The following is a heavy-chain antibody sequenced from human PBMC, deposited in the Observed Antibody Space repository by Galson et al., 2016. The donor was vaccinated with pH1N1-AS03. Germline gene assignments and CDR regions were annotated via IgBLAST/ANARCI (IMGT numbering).Heavy chain of an antibody. CDR3: TRSAPRGGHEPFDF. V-gene: IGHV3-21*01. D-gene: IGHD5-12*01. Sequence: LRLSCAASGFALIDYSMHWVRQAPGKGLEWVSSIDPISTYIYHADSPTGRFTISRDNAFNSLYLQMNSLRVDDTAVYFCTRSAPRGGHEPFDFWGQGTLVTVSP. CDR1: GFALIDYS. CDR2: IDPISTYI. J-gene: IGHJ4*02.